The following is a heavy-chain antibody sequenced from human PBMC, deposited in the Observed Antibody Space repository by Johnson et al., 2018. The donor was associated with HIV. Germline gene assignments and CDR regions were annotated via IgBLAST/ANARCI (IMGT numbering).Heavy chain of an antibody. CDR3: ARDPTTQNSRLTGDFGAFDI. Sequence: VQLVESGGGVVRRGGSLRLSCAASGFTFDDYGMSWVRQAPGKGLEWVSGFYRNDGSTTYAASVKGRLPISRDHVKNSLYLQMNSLTVEDSALYYCARDPTTQNSRLTGDFGAFDIWGQGTMVTVSS. D-gene: IGHD7-27*01. V-gene: IGHV3-20*04. CDR1: GFTFDDYG. CDR2: FYRNDGST. J-gene: IGHJ3*02.